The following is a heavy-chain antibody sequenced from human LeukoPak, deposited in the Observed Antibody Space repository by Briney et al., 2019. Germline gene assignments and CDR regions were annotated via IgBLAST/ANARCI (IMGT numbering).Heavy chain of an antibody. CDR2: INSDGSST. D-gene: IGHD3/OR15-3a*01. V-gene: IGHV3-74*01. J-gene: IGHJ4*02. CDR1: GFTFSSYC. Sequence: GGSLRLSCAASGFTFSSYCMHWVCQAPEKGLVWVSRINSDGSSTSYADSVKGRFTISRDNAKKTLYLQMNSLRAEDTGVYYCASDVGPEDYWGEGTVVTVSS. CDR3: ASDVGPEDY.